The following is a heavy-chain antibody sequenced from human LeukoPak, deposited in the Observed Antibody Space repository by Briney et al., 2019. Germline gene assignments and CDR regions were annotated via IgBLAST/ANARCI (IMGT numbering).Heavy chain of an antibody. V-gene: IGHV1-2*02. CDR1: GYTFTGYY. D-gene: IGHD2-15*01. Sequence: ASVKVSRKASGYTFTGYYIHWVRHAPGQGLEWMGWINTNSGGTNYAQKFQGRVTMTRDTAISAAYMELSRLRSDDTAVYCCAREGRGWAFDIWGQGTMVTVSS. CDR2: INTNSGGT. J-gene: IGHJ3*02. CDR3: AREGRGWAFDI.